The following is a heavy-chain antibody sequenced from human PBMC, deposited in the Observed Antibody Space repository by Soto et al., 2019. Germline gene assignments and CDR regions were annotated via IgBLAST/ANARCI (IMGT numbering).Heavy chain of an antibody. D-gene: IGHD4-17*01. CDR3: AKGKGYGDYVCGY. CDR1: GFTFSSYG. J-gene: IGHJ4*02. V-gene: IGHV3-30*18. Sequence: HVQLVESGGGVVQPGRSLRLSCAASGFTFSSYGMHWVRQAPGKGLEWVALISYDGSNKYYADSVKGRFTISRDNSKNTLYRQMNSLRVEDTAVYYCAKGKGYGDYVCGYWGQGTLVTVSS. CDR2: ISYDGSNK.